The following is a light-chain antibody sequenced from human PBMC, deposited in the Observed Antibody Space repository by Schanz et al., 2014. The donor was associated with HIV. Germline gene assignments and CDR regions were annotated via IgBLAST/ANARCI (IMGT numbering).Light chain of an antibody. V-gene: IGLV1-51*01. CDR2: DNY. J-gene: IGLJ2*01. CDR3: GTWDSSLSGVV. Sequence: QSVLTQPPSVSGAPGQRVTISCTGSSSNIGAGYDVHWYKQLPETAPKLLIYDNYKRPSEIPDRFSGSKSGTSATLGITGLQTGDEADYYCGTWDSSLSGVVFGGGTQLTVL. CDR1: SSNIGAGYD.